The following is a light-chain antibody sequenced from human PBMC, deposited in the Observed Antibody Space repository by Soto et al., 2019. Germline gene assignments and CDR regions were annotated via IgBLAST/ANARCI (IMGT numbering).Light chain of an antibody. Sequence: QSALTQPASVSGSPGQSITIACTGTSSDVGAYDYVSWYQQHPDKAPKLMIYEVSNRPSGVSNRFSGSKSVNTATLTISGLQAEDEADYYCSSYTTSSPRVFGTGTKDTDL. CDR2: EVS. J-gene: IGLJ1*01. V-gene: IGLV2-14*03. CDR3: SSYTTSSPRV. CDR1: SSDVGAYDY.